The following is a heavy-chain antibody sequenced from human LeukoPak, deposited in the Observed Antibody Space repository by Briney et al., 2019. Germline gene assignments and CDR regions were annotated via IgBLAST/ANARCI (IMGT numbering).Heavy chain of an antibody. J-gene: IGHJ4*02. CDR2: IWYDGSNK. V-gene: IGHV3-33*01. D-gene: IGHD5-18*01. CDR1: GFNFSSYG. Sequence: GGSLRLSCAASGFNFSSYGMHWVRQAPGKGLEWVAFIWYDGSNKYYADSVKGRFTISRDNSKNTLYLQMNSLRAEDTAVYYCASAGIQLWSQLGPHYFDYWGQGTLVTVSS. CDR3: ASAGIQLWSQLGPHYFDY.